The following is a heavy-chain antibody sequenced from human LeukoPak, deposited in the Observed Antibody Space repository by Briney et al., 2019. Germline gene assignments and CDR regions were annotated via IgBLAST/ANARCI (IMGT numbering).Heavy chain of an antibody. J-gene: IGHJ4*02. D-gene: IGHD4-17*01. V-gene: IGHV4-59*12. CDR3: ARAPTVTSRGDY. Sequence: SETLSLTCTVSGGSISSYYWSWIRQPPGKGLEWIGYIYYSGSTNYNPSLKSRVTISVDTSKNQFSLKLSSVTAADTAVYYCARAPTVTSRGDYWGQGTLVTVSS. CDR2: IYYSGST. CDR1: GGSISSYY.